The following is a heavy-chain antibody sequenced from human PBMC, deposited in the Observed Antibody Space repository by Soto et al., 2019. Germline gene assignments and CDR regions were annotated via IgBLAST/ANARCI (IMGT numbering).Heavy chain of an antibody. CDR3: AKGGRVVVGAAAFDY. D-gene: IGHD2-15*01. Sequence: EVQLVESGGGLVQPGGSLRLSCAASGFTFSSYAMHWVRQAPGKGLEYVSAISSNGISTFYANSVKGRFTVSRDNSKNTLYLQMGSLRAEDMAMCYCAKGGRVVVGAAAFDYWGQGTLVTVSS. CDR1: GFTFSSYA. V-gene: IGHV3-64*01. CDR2: ISSNGIST. J-gene: IGHJ4*02.